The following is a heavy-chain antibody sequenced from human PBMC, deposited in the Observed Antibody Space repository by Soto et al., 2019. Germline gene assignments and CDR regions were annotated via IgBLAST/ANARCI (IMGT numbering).Heavy chain of an antibody. V-gene: IGHV3-23*01. CDR2: ISGSGGST. J-gene: IGHJ6*02. D-gene: IGHD3-9*01. CDR1: GFTFSSYA. Sequence: HPGGSLGLSCAASGFTFSSYAMSWVRQAPGKGLEWVSAISGSGGSTYYADSVKGRFTISRDNSKNTLYLQMNSLRAEDTAVYYCAKERGYYDILTGYLLYYGMDVWGQGTTVSVSS. CDR3: AKERGYYDILTGYLLYYGMDV.